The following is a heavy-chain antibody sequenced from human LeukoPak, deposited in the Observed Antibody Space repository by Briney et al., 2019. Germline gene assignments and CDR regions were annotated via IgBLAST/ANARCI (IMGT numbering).Heavy chain of an antibody. V-gene: IGHV3-21*01. CDR1: GFTFSSYS. CDR2: ISTGSGHI. J-gene: IGHJ3*02. Sequence: GGSLRLSCAASGFTFSSYSMNWVRQAPGKGLEWVSSISTGSGHIYYADSVKGRFTISRDNAKNSLYLQMNSLGVEDTAVYYCARVTMVRGIMIDVFEIWGQGTMVTVSS. CDR3: ARVTMVRGIMIDVFEI. D-gene: IGHD3-10*01.